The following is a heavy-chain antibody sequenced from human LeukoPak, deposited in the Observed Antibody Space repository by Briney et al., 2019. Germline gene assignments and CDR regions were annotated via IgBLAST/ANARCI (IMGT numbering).Heavy chain of an antibody. CDR3: ARGPYTAMEYYFDY. D-gene: IGHD5-18*01. V-gene: IGHV4-31*02. CDR2: IYYSGST. J-gene: IGHJ4*02. Sequence: SWVRQHPGKGLEWIGYIYYSGSTYYNPSLKSRVTISVDTSKNQFSLKLSSVTAADTAVYYCARGPYTAMEYYFDYWGQGTLVTVSS.